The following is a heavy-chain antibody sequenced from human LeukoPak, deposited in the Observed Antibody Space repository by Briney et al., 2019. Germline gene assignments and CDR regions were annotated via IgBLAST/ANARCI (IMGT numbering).Heavy chain of an antibody. D-gene: IGHD5-24*01. V-gene: IGHV4-31*03. CDR1: GGSISIGVYY. J-gene: IGHJ4*02. CDR3: ARSDGYSQVDY. Sequence: SETLSLTCTVSGGSISIGVYYRSWIRQHPGKGLEWIGYIYYSGSTYYNPSLKSRVTISVDTSKNQFSLKLSSVTAADTAVYYCARSDGYSQVDYWGQGTLVTVSS. CDR2: IYYSGST.